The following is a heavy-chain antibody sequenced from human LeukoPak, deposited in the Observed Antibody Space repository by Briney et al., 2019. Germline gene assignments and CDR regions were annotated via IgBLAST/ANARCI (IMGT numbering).Heavy chain of an antibody. Sequence: GGSLRLSCAASGFTFDDYAMHWVRQAPGKGLEWVSGISWNSGSIGYADSVKGRFTISRDNAKNSLYLQMNSLRAEDTALYYCSAARYCSGGSCYWGGGSFDYWGQGTLVTVSS. CDR3: SAARYCSGGSCYWGGGSFDY. D-gene: IGHD2-15*01. CDR1: GFTFDDYA. V-gene: IGHV3-9*01. CDR2: ISWNSGSI. J-gene: IGHJ4*02.